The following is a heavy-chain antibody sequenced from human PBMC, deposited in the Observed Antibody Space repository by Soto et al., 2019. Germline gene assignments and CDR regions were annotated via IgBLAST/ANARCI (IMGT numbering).Heavy chain of an antibody. CDR2: IYPSDSDT. CDR1: GYSFTSYW. Sequence: GESLKISCKGSGYSFTSYWIGWVRQMPGKGLEWMGIIYPSDSDTRYSPSFQGQVTISADKSISTAYLQWSSLKASDTAMYYCSGGGVRGVITRTRDYYGMDAWGQGTTVTVSS. V-gene: IGHV5-51*01. J-gene: IGHJ6*02. CDR3: SGGGVRGVITRTRDYYGMDA. D-gene: IGHD3-10*01.